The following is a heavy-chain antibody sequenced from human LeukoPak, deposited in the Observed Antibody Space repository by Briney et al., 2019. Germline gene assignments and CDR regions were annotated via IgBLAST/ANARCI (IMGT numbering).Heavy chain of an antibody. CDR2: ISISGENT. CDR1: GFTFSSHA. V-gene: IGHV3-23*01. Sequence: GGSLRLSCAASGFTFSSHAMSWVRQAPGKGLEWVSAISISGENTYYADSVKGRFTISRDNSKNTLHLQMNSLRAEDTAVYYCARRYSSSWRSFDYWGQGTLVTVSS. J-gene: IGHJ4*02. CDR3: ARRYSSSWRSFDY. D-gene: IGHD6-13*01.